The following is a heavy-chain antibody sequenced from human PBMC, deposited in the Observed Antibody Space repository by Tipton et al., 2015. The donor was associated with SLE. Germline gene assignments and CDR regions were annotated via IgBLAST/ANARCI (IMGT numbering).Heavy chain of an antibody. CDR1: GFTFRSHG. V-gene: IGHV3-33*01. J-gene: IGHJ6*03. CDR2: IWFDGSEK. D-gene: IGHD1-26*01. Sequence: SLRLSCAASGFTFRSHGMHWVRQAPGKGLEWVAIIWFDGSEKYYADSVKGRFTIPRDNSKDTLYLQMNSLRAEDTAVYYCARDLLRGGYYYYMDVWGKGTTVTVSS. CDR3: ARDLLRGGYYYYMDV.